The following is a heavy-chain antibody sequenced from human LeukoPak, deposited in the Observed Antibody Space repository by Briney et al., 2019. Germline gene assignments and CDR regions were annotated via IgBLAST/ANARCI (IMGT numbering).Heavy chain of an antibody. CDR2: IKQDGSQK. CDR1: GYTFSMYW. Sequence: GGSLRLSCVASGYTFSMYWMTWVRQAPGKGLEWVANIKQDGSQKNYVDSVKGRFSISRDNAKKSLYLQMNSLRGEDTAVYYCARGGTYDIWGPGTRVTVSS. V-gene: IGHV3-7*01. J-gene: IGHJ3*02. CDR3: ARGGTYDI.